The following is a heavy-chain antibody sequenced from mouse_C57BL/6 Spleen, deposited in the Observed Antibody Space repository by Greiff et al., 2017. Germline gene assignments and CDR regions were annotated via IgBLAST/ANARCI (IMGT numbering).Heavy chain of an antibody. CDR1: GFTFSSYG. J-gene: IGHJ4*01. D-gene: IGHD2-1*01. Sequence: EVQLQQSGGDLVKPGGSLKLSCAASGFTFSSYGMSWVRQTPDKRLEWVATISSGGSYTYYPDSVKGRFTISRDNAKNTLYLQMSSLKSEDTAMYYCARHSTYYAMDYWGQGTSVTVSS. CDR3: ARHSTYYAMDY. V-gene: IGHV5-6*01. CDR2: ISSGGSYT.